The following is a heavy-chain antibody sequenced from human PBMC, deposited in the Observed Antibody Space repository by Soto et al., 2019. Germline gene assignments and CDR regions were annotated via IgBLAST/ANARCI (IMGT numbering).Heavy chain of an antibody. D-gene: IGHD3-22*01. J-gene: IGHJ3*02. CDR2: INAGNGNT. CDR1: GYTFTSYA. Sequence: QVQLVQSGAEEKKPGASVKVSCKASGYTFTSYAMHWVRQAPGQRLEWMGWINAGNGNTKYSQKFQGRVTITRDTXAXTXXMELSSLRSEDTAVYYCARDRRYYYDSSGIDAFDIWGQGTMVTVSS. CDR3: ARDRRYYYDSSGIDAFDI. V-gene: IGHV1-3*05.